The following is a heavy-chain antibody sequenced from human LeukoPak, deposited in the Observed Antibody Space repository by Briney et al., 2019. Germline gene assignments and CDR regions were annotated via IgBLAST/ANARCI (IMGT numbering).Heavy chain of an antibody. CDR1: GGTFSSYA. Sequence: GASVKVSCKASGGTFSSYAISWVRQAPAQGLEWMGGIMPIFGTANYAQKFQGRVTITADESTSTAYMELSSLRSEDTAVYYCARGERGGSGSYFPIVYWPQGTLVSV. D-gene: IGHD3-10*01. J-gene: IGHJ4*02. CDR2: IMPIFGTA. CDR3: ARGERGGSGSYFPIVY. V-gene: IGHV1-69*13.